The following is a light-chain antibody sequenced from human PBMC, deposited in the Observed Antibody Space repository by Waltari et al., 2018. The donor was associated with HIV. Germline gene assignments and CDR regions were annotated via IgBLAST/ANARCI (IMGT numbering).Light chain of an antibody. CDR2: DAS. V-gene: IGKV1-13*02. CDR3: QQFYSSPYS. J-gene: IGKJ2*03. CDR1: QGISTA. Sequence: AIQLTQSPSSLSASVGDKVTITCRASQGISTALAWYQQKPGKAPKLLIYDASNLESGVPSRFSGSGSGTDCTLTISRLQPEDFATYYCQQFYSSPYSFGQGTKLEIK.